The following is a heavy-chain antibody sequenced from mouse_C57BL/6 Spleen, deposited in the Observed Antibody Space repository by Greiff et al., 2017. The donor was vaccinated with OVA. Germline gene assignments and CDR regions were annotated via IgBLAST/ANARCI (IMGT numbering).Heavy chain of an antibody. V-gene: IGHV5-17*01. CDR2: ISSGSSTI. Sequence: EVNLVESGGGLVKPGGSLKLSCAASGFTFSDYGMHWVRQAPEKGLEWVAYISSGSSTIYYADTVKGRFTISRDNAKNTLFLQMTSLRSEDTAMDYYAGRNYDGSDIDVWGKGTTVTVSS. D-gene: IGHD1-1*01. CDR3: AGRNYDGSDIDV. CDR1: GFTFSDYG. J-gene: IGHJ1*03.